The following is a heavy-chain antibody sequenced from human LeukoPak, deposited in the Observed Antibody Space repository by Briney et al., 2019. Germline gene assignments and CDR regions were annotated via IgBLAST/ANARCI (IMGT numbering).Heavy chain of an antibody. J-gene: IGHJ4*02. V-gene: IGHV4-59*08. Sequence: PSETLSLTCTVSGFSISTYYWSWIRQPPGKGLEWIGYIDYSGSTKNPSLKSRVSISVDTSKNQFSLKLSSVTAADTAVYLCARHGSAYSFDYWGQGTLVTVSS. CDR1: GFSISTYY. D-gene: IGHD6-25*01. CDR2: IDYSGST. CDR3: ARHGSAYSFDY.